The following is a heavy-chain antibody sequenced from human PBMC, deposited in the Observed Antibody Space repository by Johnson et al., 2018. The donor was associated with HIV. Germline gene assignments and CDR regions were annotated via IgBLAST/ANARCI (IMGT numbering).Heavy chain of an antibody. D-gene: IGHD7-27*01. CDR1: GFTFSNYG. V-gene: IGHV3-30*03. CDR2: ISFAGVKK. CDR3: ASPYEWGTGAFDI. J-gene: IGHJ3*02. Sequence: QVQLVESGGGVVQPGRSLRLSCAASGFTFSNYGMAWVRQAPGKGLEWVTVISFAGVKKSYADSVKGRFTISRDNSKNTLYLHMNSLRAEDSAVYYCASPYEWGTGAFDIWGQGTMVTVSS.